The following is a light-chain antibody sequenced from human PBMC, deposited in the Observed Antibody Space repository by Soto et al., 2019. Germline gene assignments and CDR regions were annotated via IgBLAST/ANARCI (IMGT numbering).Light chain of an antibody. CDR1: QSISSC. J-gene: IGKJ1*01. Sequence: DIQMTQSPSTLSASVGDIVTITCRASQSISSCLAWYQQKPGKAHKLLIYKASSLESGVPSRFSVSGSGTDFTLNISGLQPDDFATYYCQQYNRYPWTFGKGTKVEIK. V-gene: IGKV1-5*03. CDR2: KAS. CDR3: QQYNRYPWT.